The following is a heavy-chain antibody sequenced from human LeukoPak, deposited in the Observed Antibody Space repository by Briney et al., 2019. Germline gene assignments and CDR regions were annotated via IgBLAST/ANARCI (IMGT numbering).Heavy chain of an antibody. D-gene: IGHD6-25*01. J-gene: IGHJ5*02. Sequence: ASVKVSCKASGYTFTNYAMNWIRQAPGQGLEWMGWINTNTGNPTYVQGFTGRFVFSLDTSVSTAYLQISSLKAEDTAVYYCARDRPPYINGWPNWFDPWGQGTRVTVSS. CDR1: GYTFTNYA. CDR2: INTNTGNP. CDR3: ARDRPPYINGWPNWFDP. V-gene: IGHV7-4-1*02.